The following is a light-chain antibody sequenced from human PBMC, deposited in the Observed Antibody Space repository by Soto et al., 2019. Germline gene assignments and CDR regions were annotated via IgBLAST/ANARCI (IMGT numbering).Light chain of an antibody. CDR3: QQYGSSPRT. CDR1: QSVSSSH. V-gene: IGKV3-20*01. Sequence: EIVLTQSPGTLSLSPGERATLSCRASQSVSSSHLAWYQHKPGQAPRPLIYGASTRAAGIPARFSGSGSGTDFTLTITSLQSEDFGVYYCQQYGSSPRTFGGGTKVDIK. J-gene: IGKJ4*01. CDR2: GAS.